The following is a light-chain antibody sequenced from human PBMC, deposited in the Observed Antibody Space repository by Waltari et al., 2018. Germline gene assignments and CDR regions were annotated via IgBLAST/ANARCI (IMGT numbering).Light chain of an antibody. CDR2: DGS. V-gene: IGKV1-5*01. Sequence: DIQMTQFPSTLSASVGDRLTITCRASQNIGTWVAWYQQKPGKAPKLLIFDGSTLESGVPSRFSGSASGTDFTLTINSLQPDDFASYFCQQYNSYLSSFGQGTKLEI. J-gene: IGKJ2*01. CDR3: QQYNSYLSS. CDR1: QNIGTW.